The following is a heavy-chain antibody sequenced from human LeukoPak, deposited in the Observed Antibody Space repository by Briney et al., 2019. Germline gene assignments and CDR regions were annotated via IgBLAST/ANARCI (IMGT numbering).Heavy chain of an antibody. V-gene: IGHV4-39*07. CDR3: ARVVATKDNDAFDI. J-gene: IGHJ3*02. Sequence: SETLSLTCTVSGGSISSTNYLWGWIRQPPGKGLEWIGSISYTGTTYYNPSLKSRVTISLDTSKNQFSLKLSSVTAADTAVYYCARVVATKDNDAFDIWGQGTMVTVSS. CDR1: GGSISSTNYL. CDR2: ISYTGTT. D-gene: IGHD5-12*01.